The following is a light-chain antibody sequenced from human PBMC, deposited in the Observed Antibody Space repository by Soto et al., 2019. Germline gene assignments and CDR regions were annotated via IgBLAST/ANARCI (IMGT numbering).Light chain of an antibody. J-gene: IGKJ1*01. Sequence: DIQMTQSPSTLSASVGDRVTITCRASQSIDSWLAWYQQRPGKAPKLLIYKASSLESGVPSRFSGSGSGTEFTLTISSLQPDDFATYYCKQYSTYSRTFGQGTKVEIK. CDR1: QSIDSW. V-gene: IGKV1-5*03. CDR3: KQYSTYSRT. CDR2: KAS.